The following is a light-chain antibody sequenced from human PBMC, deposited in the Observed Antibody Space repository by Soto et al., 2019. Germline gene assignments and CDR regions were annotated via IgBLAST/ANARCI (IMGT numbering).Light chain of an antibody. CDR3: QQYGSSPPLT. Sequence: EIVLTQSPGTLSLSPGERATLSCRASQNVSSNYFAWYQQKPGQSPRLLIYGASRRATGIPDRFSGSGSGTDFTLTISRLEPEDFAVYYCQQYGSSPPLTFGGGTKVEVK. CDR1: QNVSSNY. V-gene: IGKV3-20*01. CDR2: GAS. J-gene: IGKJ4*01.